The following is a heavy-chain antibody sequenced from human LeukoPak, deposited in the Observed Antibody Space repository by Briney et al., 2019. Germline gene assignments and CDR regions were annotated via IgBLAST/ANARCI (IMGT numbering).Heavy chain of an antibody. J-gene: IGHJ2*01. CDR2: IIPILGIA. CDR3: ARYTRVVVVPAATYRWYFDL. V-gene: IGHV1-69*04. CDR1: GGTFSSYA. Sequence: GASVKVSCKASGGTFSSYAISWVRQAPGQGLEWMGRIIPILGIANYAQKFQGRVTITADKSTSTAYMELSSLRSEDTAVYYCARYTRVVVVPAATYRWYFDLWGRGTLVTVSS. D-gene: IGHD2-2*01.